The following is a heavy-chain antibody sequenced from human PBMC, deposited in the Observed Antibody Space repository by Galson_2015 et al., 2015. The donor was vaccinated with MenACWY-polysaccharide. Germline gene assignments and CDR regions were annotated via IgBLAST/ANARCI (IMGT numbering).Heavy chain of an antibody. D-gene: IGHD1-26*01. Sequence: SLRLSCAASGFTFSSYGMHWVRQAPGKGLEWVAVISYDGSNKYYADSVKGRFTISRDNSKNTLYLQMNSLRAEDTAVYYCAKGRAQWAGYYYYGMDVWGQGTTVTVSS. CDR1: GFTFSSYG. J-gene: IGHJ6*02. V-gene: IGHV3-30*18. CDR3: AKGRAQWAGYYYYGMDV. CDR2: ISYDGSNK.